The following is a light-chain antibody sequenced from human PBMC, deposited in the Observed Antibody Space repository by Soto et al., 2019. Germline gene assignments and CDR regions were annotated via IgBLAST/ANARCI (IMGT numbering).Light chain of an antibody. J-gene: IGKJ1*01. Sequence: DIQMTQSPSTPSASVGDRVTITCRASQSISSWLAWYQQKPGKAPKLLIYDASSLESGVPSRFSGSGSGTEFTLTISSLQPDDFATYYCQQYNSYSWTFGQGTKWIS. CDR3: QQYNSYSWT. V-gene: IGKV1-5*01. CDR1: QSISSW. CDR2: DAS.